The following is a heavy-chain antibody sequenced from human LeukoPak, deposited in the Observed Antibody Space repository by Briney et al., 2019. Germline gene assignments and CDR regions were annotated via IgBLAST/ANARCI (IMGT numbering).Heavy chain of an antibody. CDR3: ARDAIVRDYSNSDY. D-gene: IGHD4-11*01. Sequence: GASVKVSCKASGYTFTGYYIHWVRQAPGQGLEWMGWINPNSGGTNCAQKFQGRVTMTRDTSISTAYMELSRLTSDDTAVYYCARDAIVRDYSNSDYWGQGTLVTVSS. J-gene: IGHJ4*02. V-gene: IGHV1-2*02. CDR2: INPNSGGT. CDR1: GYTFTGYY.